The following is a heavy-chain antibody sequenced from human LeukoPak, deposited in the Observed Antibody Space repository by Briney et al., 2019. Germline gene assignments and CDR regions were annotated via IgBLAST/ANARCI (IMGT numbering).Heavy chain of an antibody. V-gene: IGHV1-8*01. CDR3: APQSTGTKGFVY. J-gene: IGHJ4*02. Sequence: ASVKVSCKASGYTFTSYDINWVRQATGQGLEWMGWMNPNSGNTGYAQKFQGRVTMTRNTSISTAYMELSSLRSEDTAVYYCAPQSTGTKGFVYWGQGTLVTVSS. CDR1: GYTFTSYD. CDR2: MNPNSGNT. D-gene: IGHD1-7*01.